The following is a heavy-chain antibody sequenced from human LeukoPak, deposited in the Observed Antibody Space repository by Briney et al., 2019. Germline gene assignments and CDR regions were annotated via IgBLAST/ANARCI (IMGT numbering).Heavy chain of an antibody. CDR3: ARQVTYGDYGEEYFDL. V-gene: IGHV4-59*08. CDR2: INYSGST. D-gene: IGHD4-17*01. Sequence: PSETLSHTCTVSGGSISSYYWSWIRQPPGKGLEWIGYINYSGSTNYNPSLKSRVTISVDTSKNQFSLKLSSVTAADTAVYYCARQVTYGDYGEEYFDLWGRGTLVTVSS. J-gene: IGHJ2*01. CDR1: GGSISSYY.